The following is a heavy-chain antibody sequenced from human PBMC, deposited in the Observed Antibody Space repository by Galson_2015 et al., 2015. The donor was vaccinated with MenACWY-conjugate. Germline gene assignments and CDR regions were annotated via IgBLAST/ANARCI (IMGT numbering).Heavy chain of an antibody. CDR2: IYYSGTT. D-gene: IGHD6-19*01. V-gene: IGHV4-59*01. Sequence: LTCTVSGGAISNFCWSWIRQPPGKGLEWIGFIYYSGTTNYNPSLESRVTMFIDTSKKQLSLRLRSVTAADTAVYYCARGARSSGWPYFDYWGQGSLATVSS. CDR3: ARGARSSGWPYFDY. J-gene: IGHJ4*02. CDR1: GGAISNFC.